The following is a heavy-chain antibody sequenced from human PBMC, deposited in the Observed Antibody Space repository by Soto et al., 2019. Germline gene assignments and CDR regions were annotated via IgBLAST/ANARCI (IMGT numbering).Heavy chain of an antibody. V-gene: IGHV3-74*03. J-gene: IGHJ4*02. CDR3: ARVPTGRYGVWNS. CDR2: INPDGSIT. D-gene: IGHD3-16*01. CDR1: GFTFSSYW. Sequence: GGSLRLSCAASGFTFSSYWMHWVRQAPGKGLVWVSRINPDGSITTYADSVKGRFTTSRDNAKNTLYLQMNSLRGDDTAVYYCARVPTGRYGVWNSWGQGTLVTVSS.